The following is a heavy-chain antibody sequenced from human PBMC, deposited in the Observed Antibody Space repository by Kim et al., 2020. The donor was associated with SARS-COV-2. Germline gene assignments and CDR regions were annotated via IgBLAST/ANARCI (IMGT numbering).Heavy chain of an antibody. CDR3: ARHSAGVLAFGVAPSPYYYYMDV. J-gene: IGHJ6*03. CDR2: IYYSGST. V-gene: IGHV4-39*01. D-gene: IGHD3-3*01. Sequence: SETLSLTCTVSGGSISSSSYYWGWIRQPPGKGLEWIGRIYYSGSTYYNPSLKSRVTISVDTSKNQFSLKLSSVTAADTAVYYCARHSAGVLAFGVAPSPYYYYMDVWGKGTTVTVSS. CDR1: GGSISSSSYY.